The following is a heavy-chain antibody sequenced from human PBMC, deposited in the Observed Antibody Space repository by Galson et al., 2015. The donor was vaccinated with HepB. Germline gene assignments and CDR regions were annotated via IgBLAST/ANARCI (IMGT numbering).Heavy chain of an antibody. CDR2: ISGSGGST. D-gene: IGHD6-13*01. Sequence: SLRLSCAASGFTFSSYAMSWVRQAPGKGLEWVSAISGSGGSTYYADSVKGRFTISRDNSKNTLYLQMNSLRAEDTAVYYCAKDQGYAWAAAAAVDYWGQGTLVTVSS. CDR1: GFTFSSYA. J-gene: IGHJ4*02. CDR3: AKDQGYAWAAAAAVDY. V-gene: IGHV3-23*01.